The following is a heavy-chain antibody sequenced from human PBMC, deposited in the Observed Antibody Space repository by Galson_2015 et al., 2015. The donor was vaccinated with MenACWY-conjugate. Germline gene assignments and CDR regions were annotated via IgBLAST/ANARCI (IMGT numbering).Heavy chain of an antibody. Sequence: SVKVSCKASGFTFTSSAVQWVRQARGQRLEWKGWIVVGSGNTNNAQKFQARVTTTRHMSTSTAYMERSSLSTGDPAVYYCAAAGGGSYYRYFDYCGQGTLVTVAS. CDR2: IVVGSGNT. D-gene: IGHD1-26*01. CDR1: GFTFTSSA. V-gene: IGHV1-58*01. CDR3: AAAGGGSYYRYFDY. J-gene: IGHJ4*02.